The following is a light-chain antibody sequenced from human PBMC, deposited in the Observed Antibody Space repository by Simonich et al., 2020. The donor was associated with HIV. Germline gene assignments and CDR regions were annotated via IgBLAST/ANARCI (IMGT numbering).Light chain of an antibody. CDR2: GNS. CDR1: SVNIGTGYD. J-gene: IGLJ3*02. CDR3: AAWDDGHWV. V-gene: IGLV1-40*01. Sequence: QSMLTQPPSVSGAPGQRVTISCTVSSVNIGTGYDVHRYHQLPGTAPKLPIYGNSNRPSGVPDRFSGSKSGTSASLAITGLQAEDEADYYCAAWDDGHWVFGGGTKVTVL.